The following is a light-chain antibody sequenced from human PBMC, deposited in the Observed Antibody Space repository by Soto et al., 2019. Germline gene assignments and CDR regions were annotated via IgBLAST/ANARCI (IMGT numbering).Light chain of an antibody. Sequence: EIVLAQSPGTLSLSPGERATLSCRASESISTSLAWFQQKPGQAPRLLVYGASSRATDIPDRFTGSGSGTDFTLTISRLEPEDFAVYYCHQYGTSPLTFGGGTKWIS. CDR1: ESISTS. V-gene: IGKV3-20*01. CDR2: GAS. CDR3: HQYGTSPLT. J-gene: IGKJ4*01.